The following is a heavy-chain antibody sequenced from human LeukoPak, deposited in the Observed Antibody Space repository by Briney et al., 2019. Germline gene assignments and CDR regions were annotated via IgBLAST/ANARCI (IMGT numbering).Heavy chain of an antibody. CDR3: ARMLVAGVSINPHFDY. CDR2: INHIGGT. D-gene: IGHD3-10*01. V-gene: IGHV4-34*01. J-gene: IGHJ4*02. CDR1: GGSFSGYY. Sequence: SDTLSLTCTLCGGSFSGYYWSWIRQPPGKGLEGIGEINHIGGTNYNPSLKSRVTISVDTSKNQFYLTLSSVTAPDTAVYYCARMLVAGVSINPHFDYWGQGTLVTVSS.